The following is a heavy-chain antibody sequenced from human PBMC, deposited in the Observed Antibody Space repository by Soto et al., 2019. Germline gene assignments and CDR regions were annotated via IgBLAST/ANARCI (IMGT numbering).Heavy chain of an antibody. CDR2: IIPIFGTA. V-gene: IGHV1-69*06. CDR1: GGTFSSYA. J-gene: IGHJ4*02. Sequence: ASVKVSCKASGGTFSSYAISWVRQAPGQGLEWMGGIIPIFGTANYAQKFQGRVTITADKSTSTAYMELSSLRSEDTAVYYCARAIRVATVIFPFDYWGQGTLVTVS. CDR3: ARAIRVATVIFPFDY. D-gene: IGHD4-17*01.